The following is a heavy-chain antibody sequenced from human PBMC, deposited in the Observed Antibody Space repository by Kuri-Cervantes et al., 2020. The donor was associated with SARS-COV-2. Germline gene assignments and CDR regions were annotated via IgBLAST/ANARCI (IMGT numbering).Heavy chain of an antibody. CDR2: ISYDGSNK. V-gene: IGHV3-30*18. J-gene: IGHJ4*02. D-gene: IGHD3-22*01. CDR1: GFTFSSYW. Sequence: LSLTCAASGFTFSSYWMHWVRQAPGKGLEWVAVISYDGSNKYYADSVKGRFTISRDNSKNTLYLQMNSLRAEDTAVYYCAKGYYDSSGYRTLDYWGQGTLVTVSS. CDR3: AKGYYDSSGYRTLDY.